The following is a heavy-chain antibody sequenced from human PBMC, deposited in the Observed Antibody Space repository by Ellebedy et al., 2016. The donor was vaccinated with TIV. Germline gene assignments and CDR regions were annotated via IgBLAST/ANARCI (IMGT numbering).Heavy chain of an antibody. CDR3: ARDMGWGNERLNDAFDV. CDR2: ISHSSLTI. J-gene: IGHJ3*01. Sequence: GESLKISCAASGFPFRSYWMTWVRQAPGRGLEWISYISHSSLTIYYADSVKGRFTISRDNAKNSLYLQMNNLRDGDTATYYCARDMGWGNERLNDAFDVWGQGTVVTVSS. CDR1: GFPFRSYW. V-gene: IGHV3-48*02. D-gene: IGHD1-1*01.